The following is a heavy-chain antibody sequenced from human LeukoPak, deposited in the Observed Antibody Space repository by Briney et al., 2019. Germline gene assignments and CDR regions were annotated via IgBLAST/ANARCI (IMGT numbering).Heavy chain of an antibody. Sequence: SETLSLTCTVSGGSISSYYWSWIRQPPGKGLEWIGYIYYSGSTNYNPSLKSRVTISVDTSKNQFSLKLSSVTAADTAVYYCASAAAGTRGYYFDYWGQGTLVTVSS. J-gene: IGHJ4*02. CDR2: IYYSGST. CDR1: GGSISSYY. D-gene: IGHD6-13*01. CDR3: ASAAAGTRGYYFDY. V-gene: IGHV4-59*01.